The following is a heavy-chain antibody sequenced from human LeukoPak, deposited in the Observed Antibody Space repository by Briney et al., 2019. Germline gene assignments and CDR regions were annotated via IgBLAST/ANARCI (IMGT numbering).Heavy chain of an antibody. CDR3: ARDYEEGSSGYYWGFDY. CDR2: IYYSGST. CDR1: GGSVSSGGYY. J-gene: IGHJ4*02. Sequence: SQTLSLTCTVSGGSVSSGGYYWSWIRQHPGKGLEWIGYIYYSGSTYYNPSLKSRVTISVDTSKNQFSLKLSSVTAADTAVYYCARDYEEGSSGYYWGFDYWGQGTLVTVSS. D-gene: IGHD3-22*01. V-gene: IGHV4-31*03.